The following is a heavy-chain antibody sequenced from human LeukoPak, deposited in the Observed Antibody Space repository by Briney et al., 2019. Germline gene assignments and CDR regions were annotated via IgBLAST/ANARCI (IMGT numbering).Heavy chain of an antibody. CDR1: GFTFSSYA. Sequence: GGSLRLSCAASGFTFSSYAMHWVRQAPGKGLEWVAVISYDGSNKYYADSVKGRFTISRDNSKNTLYLQMNSLRAEDTAVYYCARDRVLNYYDSSGYYDYWGQGTLVTVSS. CDR3: ARDRVLNYYDSSGYYDY. V-gene: IGHV3-30-3*01. J-gene: IGHJ4*02. CDR2: ISYDGSNK. D-gene: IGHD3-22*01.